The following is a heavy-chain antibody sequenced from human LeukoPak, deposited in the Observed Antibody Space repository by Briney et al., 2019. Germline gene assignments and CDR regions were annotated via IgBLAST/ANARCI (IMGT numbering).Heavy chain of an antibody. CDR1: GFTFSTYD. CDR2: ISSSSRTI. Sequence: GGSLRLSCAASGFTFSTYDMNWVRQAPGKGLEWVSYISSSSRTISYADSVKGRFTISRDNAKNSLYLQMNSLRAEDTAVYYCARLRYYAMDVWGQETTVTASS. J-gene: IGHJ6*02. CDR3: ARLRYYAMDV. V-gene: IGHV3-48*01.